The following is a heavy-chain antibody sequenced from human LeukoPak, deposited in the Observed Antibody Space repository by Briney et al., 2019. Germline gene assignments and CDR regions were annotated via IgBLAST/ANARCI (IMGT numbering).Heavy chain of an antibody. CDR1: GGTFSSYA. CDR2: IIPIFGIA. J-gene: IGHJ3*02. CDR3: ARDDYGRRENAFDI. D-gene: IGHD4-17*01. Sequence: GASVKVSCKASGGTFSSYAISWVRQAPGQGLEWMGRIIPIFGIANYAQKFQGRVTITADKSTSTAYMELSSLRSEDTAVCYCARDDYGRRENAFDIWGQGTMVTVSS. V-gene: IGHV1-69*04.